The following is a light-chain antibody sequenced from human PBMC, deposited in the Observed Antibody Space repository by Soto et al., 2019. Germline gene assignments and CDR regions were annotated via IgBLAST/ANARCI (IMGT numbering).Light chain of an antibody. CDR2: DVT. J-gene: IGLJ1*01. CDR3: NSYAGGNTYV. CDR1: SSDVGKYTY. V-gene: IGLV2-8*01. Sequence: QSALTQPPSASGSPGQSVTISCTGTSSDVGKYTYVSWYQHHPGKAPKLIIYDVTKRPSGVPDRFSGSKSGNTASLTVSGLQAEDEADYYCNSYAGGNTYVFGTGTKLTVL.